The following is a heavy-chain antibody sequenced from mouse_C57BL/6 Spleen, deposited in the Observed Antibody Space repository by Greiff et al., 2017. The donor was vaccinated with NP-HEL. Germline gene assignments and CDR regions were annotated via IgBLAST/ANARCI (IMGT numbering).Heavy chain of an antibody. CDR2: ISDGGSYT. J-gene: IGHJ2*01. CDR1: GFTFSSYA. V-gene: IGHV5-4*01. Sequence: EVHLVESGGGLVKPGGSLKLSCAASGFTFSSYAMSWVRQTPEKRLEWVATISDGGSYTYYPDNVKGRFTISRDNAKNNLYLQMSHLKSEDTAMYYCARGANYGSSYYFDYWGQGTTLTVSS. D-gene: IGHD1-1*01. CDR3: ARGANYGSSYYFDY.